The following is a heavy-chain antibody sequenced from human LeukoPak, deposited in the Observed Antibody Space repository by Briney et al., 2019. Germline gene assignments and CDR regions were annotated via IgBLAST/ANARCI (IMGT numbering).Heavy chain of an antibody. CDR1: GFTVSSNY. D-gene: IGHD5-24*01. V-gene: IGHV3-23*01. CDR3: AKGGPRDGYNHFDY. Sequence: GGSLRLSCAASGFTVSSNYMSWVRQAPGKGLEWVSAISGSGGSTYYADSVKGRFTISRDNSKNTLYLQMNSLRAEDTAVYYCAKGGPRDGYNHFDYWGQGTLVTVSS. J-gene: IGHJ4*02. CDR2: ISGSGGST.